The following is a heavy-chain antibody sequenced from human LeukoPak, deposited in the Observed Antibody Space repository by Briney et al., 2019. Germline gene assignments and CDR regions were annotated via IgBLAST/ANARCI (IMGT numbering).Heavy chain of an antibody. D-gene: IGHD6-6*01. J-gene: IGHJ5*02. Sequence: SQTLSLTCTLSGYSISSGYYWGWIRQPPGKGLEWIGRIYHSGSTYYNPSLKSRVTISVDTSKNQFSLKLSSVTAADTAVYYCARARPLSIAALDWFDPWGQGTLVTVSS. CDR3: ARARPLSIAALDWFDP. CDR2: IYHSGST. CDR1: GYSISSGYY. V-gene: IGHV4-38-2*02.